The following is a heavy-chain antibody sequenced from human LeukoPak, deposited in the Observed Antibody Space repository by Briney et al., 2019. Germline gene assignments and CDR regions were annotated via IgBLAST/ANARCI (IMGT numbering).Heavy chain of an antibody. CDR3: ARDGVEFYNWFDP. Sequence: GGSLRLSFAASGFSFSNYWMHWVRQAPGKGLMWVSRINSDGSSTTYADSVKGRFTISRDNAKNTLYLQMNSLRAEDTAVYYCARDGVEFYNWFDPWGQGTLVTVSS. J-gene: IGHJ5*02. CDR1: GFSFSNYW. D-gene: IGHD2-21*01. V-gene: IGHV3-74*01. CDR2: INSDGSST.